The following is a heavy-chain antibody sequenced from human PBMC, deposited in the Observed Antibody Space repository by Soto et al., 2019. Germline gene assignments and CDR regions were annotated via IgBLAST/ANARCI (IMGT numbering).Heavy chain of an antibody. V-gene: IGHV3-13*01. D-gene: IGHD6-13*01. J-gene: IGHJ4*02. CDR3: ARSFSHVAAAGDFDY. Sequence: EVQLVESGGGLVQPGGSLRLSCAASGFTFSSYDMHWVRQATGKGLEGVSAIGTAGDTYYPGSVKGRFTISRENAKNSLDLQMNSLRAGDTAVYYCARSFSHVAAAGDFDYWGQGTLVTVSS. CDR2: IGTAGDT. CDR1: GFTFSSYD.